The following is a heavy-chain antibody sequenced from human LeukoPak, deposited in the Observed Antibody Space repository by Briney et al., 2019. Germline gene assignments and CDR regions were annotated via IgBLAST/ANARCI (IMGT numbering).Heavy chain of an antibody. V-gene: IGHV4-59*01. CDR1: GGSISSNY. CDR2: IYYSGST. CDR3: ARVIRAAGHFDY. J-gene: IGHJ4*02. Sequence: SETLSLTCNVSGGSISSNYWSWIRQPPGKGLEWIGYIYYSGSTNYNPSLKSRVTISVDTSKNQFSLKLSSVTAADTAVYYCARVIRAAGHFDYWGQGTLVTVSS. D-gene: IGHD6-13*01.